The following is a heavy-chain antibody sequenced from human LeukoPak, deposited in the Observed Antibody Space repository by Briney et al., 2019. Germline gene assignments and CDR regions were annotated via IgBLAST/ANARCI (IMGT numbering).Heavy chain of an antibody. Sequence: GGSLRLSCAASGFTFSSYGMHWVRQAPGKGLEWVAVISYDGSNKYYADSVKGRFTISRDNAKNSLYLQMNSLRDEDTAVYYCANTYFFSSWGQGTLVTVSS. V-gene: IGHV3-30*18. D-gene: IGHD3-10*01. CDR3: ANTYFFSS. J-gene: IGHJ4*02. CDR1: GFTFSSYG. CDR2: ISYDGSNK.